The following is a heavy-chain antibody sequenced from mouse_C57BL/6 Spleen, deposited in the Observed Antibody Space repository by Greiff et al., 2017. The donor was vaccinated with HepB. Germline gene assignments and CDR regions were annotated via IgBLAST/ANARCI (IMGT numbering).Heavy chain of an antibody. CDR1: GYAFSSSW. Sequence: QVQLKESGPELVKPGASVKISCKASGYAFSSSWMNWVKQRPGKGLEWIGRIYPGDGDTNYNGKFKGKATLTADKSSSTAYMQLSSLTSEDSAVYFCARAPDSSGYVGVDYWGQGTSVTVSS. D-gene: IGHD3-2*02. CDR2: IYPGDGDT. J-gene: IGHJ4*01. V-gene: IGHV1-82*01. CDR3: ARAPDSSGYVGVDY.